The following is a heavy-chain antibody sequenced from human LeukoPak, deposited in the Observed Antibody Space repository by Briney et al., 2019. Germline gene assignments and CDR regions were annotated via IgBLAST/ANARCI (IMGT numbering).Heavy chain of an antibody. Sequence: PSETLSLTCTVSGGSISSSSYYWGWIRQPPGKGLEWIGSIYYSGSTYYNPSLKSRVTISVDTSKNQFSLKLSSVTAADTAVYYCATAGSSTSYTRRYYGMDVWGQGTTVTVSS. CDR1: GGSISSSSYY. CDR2: IYYSGST. D-gene: IGHD2-2*01. CDR3: ATAGSSTSYTRRYYGMDV. J-gene: IGHJ6*02. V-gene: IGHV4-39*01.